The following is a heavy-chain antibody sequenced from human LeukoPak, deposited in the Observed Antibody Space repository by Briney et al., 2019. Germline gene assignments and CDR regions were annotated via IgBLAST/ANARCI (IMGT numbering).Heavy chain of an antibody. CDR3: ATDSCNMVRGVICGMDV. J-gene: IGHJ6*02. Sequence: VSVKVSCKVSGYTLTELSMHWVRQAPGKGLEWMGGFDPEDGETIYAQKFQGRVTMTEDTSTDTAYMELSSLRSEDTAVCYCATDSCNMVRGVICGMDVWGQGTTVTVSS. V-gene: IGHV1-24*01. CDR1: GYTLTELS. D-gene: IGHD3-10*01. CDR2: FDPEDGET.